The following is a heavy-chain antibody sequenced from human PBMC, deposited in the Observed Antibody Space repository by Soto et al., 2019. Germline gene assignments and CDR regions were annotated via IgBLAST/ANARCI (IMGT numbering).Heavy chain of an antibody. CDR3: AHSDGGYEIIYFDF. V-gene: IGHV2-5*01. CDR1: GFSFTTAGVA. D-gene: IGHD5-12*01. CDR2: IYYNDDR. Sequence: GSGPTLVNPTQTPTLTCTFSGFSFTTAGVAVGWIRQTPGGALEWLTLIYYNDDRRFSPSLKTRLTITGDTSKNQVVLSLTNVDPGDTATXFCAHSDGGYEIIYFDFWGQGIPVTVSS. J-gene: IGHJ4*02.